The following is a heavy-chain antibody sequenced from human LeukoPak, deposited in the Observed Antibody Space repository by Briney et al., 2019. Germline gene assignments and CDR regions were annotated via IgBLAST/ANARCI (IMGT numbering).Heavy chain of an antibody. D-gene: IGHD3-22*01. V-gene: IGHV4-59*08. CDR2: IHYSGTT. CDR1: GASISTYY. J-gene: IGHJ4*02. CDR3: ARRGYYYDRSGYYYFDY. Sequence: SETLSLTCTVSGASISTYYWSWIRQPPGKGLEWIGCIHYSGTTDYNPSLKSRATTSVDTSKKQFPLKLSSVTAAETAVYYCARRGYYYDRSGYYYFDYWGQGTLVTVSS.